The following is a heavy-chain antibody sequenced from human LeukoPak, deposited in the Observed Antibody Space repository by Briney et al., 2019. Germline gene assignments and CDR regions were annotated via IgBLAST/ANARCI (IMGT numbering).Heavy chain of an antibody. J-gene: IGHJ4*02. CDR2: ISSSSSYI. CDR1: GFTFSSYS. D-gene: IGHD5-18*01. V-gene: IGHV3-21*01. CDR3: AREREGYSYGYSDY. Sequence: GGSLRLSCAASGFTFSSYSMNWVRQAPGKGLEWVSSISSSSSYIYYADSVKGRFTISRDNAKNSLYLQMNSLRAEDTAVYYCAREREGYSYGYSDYWGQGTLVTVSS.